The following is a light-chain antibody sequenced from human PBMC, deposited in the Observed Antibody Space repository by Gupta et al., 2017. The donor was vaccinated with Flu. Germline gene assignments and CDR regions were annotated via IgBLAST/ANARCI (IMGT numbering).Light chain of an antibody. J-gene: IGLJ1*01. Sequence: TSSDVGGYNFVSLYQQLPGKAPKVLIYEVSNRPSGVSDRFSGSKSGNTASLTISGLQTDDEAAYYCCSFTTTSALVFGTGTKVTVL. CDR2: EVS. CDR1: SSDVGGYNF. CDR3: CSFTTTSALV. V-gene: IGLV2-14*01.